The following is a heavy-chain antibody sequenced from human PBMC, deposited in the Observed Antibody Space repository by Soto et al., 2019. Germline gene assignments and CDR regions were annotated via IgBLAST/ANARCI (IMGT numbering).Heavy chain of an antibody. CDR3: ARVALVRAVIIDWFDP. CDR2: ISPYNGNT. Sequence: ASVKVSCKASGYTFTSYGISWVRQAPGQGLEWMGWISPYNGNTNYAQKFQGRVTMTTDTSTSTAYMELRSLRSDDTAVYYCARVALVRAVIIDWFDPWGQGNMVTVYS. V-gene: IGHV1-18*04. J-gene: IGHJ5*02. D-gene: IGHD3-10*01. CDR1: GYTFTSYG.